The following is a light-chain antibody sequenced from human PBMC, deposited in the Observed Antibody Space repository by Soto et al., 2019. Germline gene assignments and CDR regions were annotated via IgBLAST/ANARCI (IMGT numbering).Light chain of an antibody. CDR1: QSVSSN. V-gene: IGKV3-15*01. Sequence: EIGMTQSPATLSVSPGERATLSCRASQSVSSNLAWYQQKPGQAPRLLIYGASTRATGIPARFSGSGSGTEFTLTISSLQSEDFAVYYCQQYNNWPPGYTLGQGTKLEIK. CDR2: GAS. CDR3: QQYNNWPPGYT. J-gene: IGKJ2*01.